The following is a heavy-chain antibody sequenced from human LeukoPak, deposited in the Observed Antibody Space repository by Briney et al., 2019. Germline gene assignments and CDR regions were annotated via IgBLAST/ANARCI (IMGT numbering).Heavy chain of an antibody. CDR3: ARGLDCSGGSCYRYYFDY. J-gene: IGHJ4*02. D-gene: IGHD2-15*01. Sequence: SETLSLTCAVYGGSFSGYYWSWIRQPPGKGLEWIGEINHSGSTNYSPSLKSRVTISLDTSKNQFSLKLTSVTAADTAVYYCARGLDCSGGSCYRYYFDYWGQGTLVTVSS. V-gene: IGHV4-34*01. CDR1: GGSFSGYY. CDR2: INHSGST.